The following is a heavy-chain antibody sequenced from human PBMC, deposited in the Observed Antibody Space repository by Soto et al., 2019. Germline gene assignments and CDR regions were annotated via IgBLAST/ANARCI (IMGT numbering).Heavy chain of an antibody. J-gene: IGHJ4*02. V-gene: IGHV4-30-2*01. Sequence: SETLSLTCAVSGGSISSGGYSWSWSRQPPGKGLEWIGYIYHSGSTYYNPSLKSRVTISVDRSKNQFSLKLSSVTAADTAVYYCARGPPNTYWGQGTLVTVSS. CDR2: IYHSGST. CDR1: GGSISSGGYS. CDR3: ARGPPNTY. D-gene: IGHD2-8*01.